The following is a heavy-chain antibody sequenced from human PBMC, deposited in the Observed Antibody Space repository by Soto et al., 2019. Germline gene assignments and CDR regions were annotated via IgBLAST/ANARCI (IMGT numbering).Heavy chain of an antibody. Sequence: EVQLLESGGGLVQPGGSLRLSCAASGFTFSSFAMSWVRQAPGKGLEWVSGISNSGGSVNYADSVKGRFTISRDNSKNTLSLKMNSLRAEETALNYGAKINWSYGSVSDSWGKGTRVTFSS. J-gene: IGHJ3*02. CDR2: ISNSGGSV. D-gene: IGHD4-17*01. V-gene: IGHV3-23*01. CDR3: AKINWSYGSVSDS. CDR1: GFTFSSFA.